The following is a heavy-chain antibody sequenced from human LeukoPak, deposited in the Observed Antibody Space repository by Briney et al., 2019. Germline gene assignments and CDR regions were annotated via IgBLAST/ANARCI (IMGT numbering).Heavy chain of an antibody. CDR3: AKEIAVYSSSWYFQH. V-gene: IGHV3-7*01. CDR1: GFTFSSYW. D-gene: IGHD6-13*01. J-gene: IGHJ1*01. CDR2: IKQDGSEK. Sequence: GGSLRLSCAASGFTFSSYWMSWVRQAPGKGLEWVANIKQDGSEKYYVDSVKGRFTISRDNAKNSLYLQMNSLRAEDTAVYYCAKEIAVYSSSWYFQHWGQGTLVTVSS.